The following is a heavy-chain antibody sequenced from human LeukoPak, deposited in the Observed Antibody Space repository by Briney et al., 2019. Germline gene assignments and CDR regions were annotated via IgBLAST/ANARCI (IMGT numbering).Heavy chain of an antibody. D-gene: IGHD3-22*01. CDR3: ARGVNYYDSSGYYLNWFDP. J-gene: IGHJ5*02. CDR1: GFTFSSYA. CDR2: ISSNGGST. V-gene: IGHV3-64*01. Sequence: HAGGSLRLSCAASGFTFSSYAMHWVRQAPGKGLEYVSAISSNGGSTYYANSVKGRFTISRDNSKNTLYLQMGSLRAEDMAVYYCARGVNYYDSSGYYLNWFDPWGQGTLVTVSS.